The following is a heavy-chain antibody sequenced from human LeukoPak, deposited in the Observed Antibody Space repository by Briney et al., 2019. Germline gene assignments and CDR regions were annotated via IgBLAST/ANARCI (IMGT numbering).Heavy chain of an antibody. CDR2: IRYDGSNK. CDR3: AKSPTSMYSSGWDLYYYYYMDV. CDR1: GFRFNTFW. V-gene: IGHV3-30*02. J-gene: IGHJ6*03. Sequence: GGSLRLSCAASGFRFNTFWMSWVRQAPGKGLEWVAFIRYDGSNKYYADSVKGRFTISRDNSKNTLYLQMNSLRAEDAAVYYCAKSPTSMYSSGWDLYYYYYMDVWGKGTTVTISS. D-gene: IGHD6-19*01.